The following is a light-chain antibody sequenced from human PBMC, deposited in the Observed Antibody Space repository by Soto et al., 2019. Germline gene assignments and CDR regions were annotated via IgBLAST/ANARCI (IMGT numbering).Light chain of an antibody. CDR1: SSDVGGFNY. V-gene: IGLV2-14*01. CDR3: SAYTSSTTVV. Sequence: QSALTQPASVSGSPGQSITISCTGTSSDVGGFNYVSWYQQHPGKAPKLIYDVTNRPSGVSNRFSGSKSGNTASLTISGLQAEDEADYYRSAYTSSTTVVFGGGTQLTVL. CDR2: DVT. J-gene: IGLJ2*01.